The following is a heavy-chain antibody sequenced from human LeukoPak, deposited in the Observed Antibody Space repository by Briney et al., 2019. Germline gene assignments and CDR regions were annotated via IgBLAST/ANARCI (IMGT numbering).Heavy chain of an antibody. J-gene: IGHJ4*02. D-gene: IGHD1-1*01. V-gene: IGHV3-48*01. CDR3: ARDHNYAFDN. CDR1: GFPFIEYS. CDR2: IGIDSGNT. Sequence: GGCLRLSCTASGFPFIEYSMNWVRRAPGKGLEWISYIGIDSGNTNYADSVRGRFTISADKAKNSLYLQMNSLRVEDTAVYYCARDHNYAFDNWGQGTLVSVAS.